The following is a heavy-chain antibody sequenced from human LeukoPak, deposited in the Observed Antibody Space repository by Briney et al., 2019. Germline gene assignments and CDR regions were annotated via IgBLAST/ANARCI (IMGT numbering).Heavy chain of an antibody. V-gene: IGHV4-39*01. D-gene: IGHD3-22*01. CDR2: LYYSGNI. J-gene: IGHJ4*02. Sequence: SETLSLTCTVSGGSISGSSYYWGRIRQPPGKGLEWIGSLYYSGNIFYNPSLKSRVTISVDTSKNRFSLKLSSVTAADTAVYYCARGYDSSGYPFDYWGQGTLVTVSS. CDR3: ARGYDSSGYPFDY. CDR1: GGSISGSSYY.